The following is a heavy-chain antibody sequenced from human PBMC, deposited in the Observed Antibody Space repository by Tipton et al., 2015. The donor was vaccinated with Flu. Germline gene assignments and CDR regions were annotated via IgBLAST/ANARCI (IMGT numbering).Heavy chain of an antibody. Sequence: SLRLSCAASGFTFSSYEMNWVRQAPGKGLEWVSYISSSGSTIYYADSVKGRFTISRDNAKNSLYLQMNSLRVEDTAVYYCAKDYIAGDGFWDFDHWGLGTLATVSS. CDR2: ISSSGSTI. CDR1: GFTFSSYE. CDR3: AKDYIAGDGFWDFDH. V-gene: IGHV3-48*03. D-gene: IGHD5-24*01. J-gene: IGHJ4*02.